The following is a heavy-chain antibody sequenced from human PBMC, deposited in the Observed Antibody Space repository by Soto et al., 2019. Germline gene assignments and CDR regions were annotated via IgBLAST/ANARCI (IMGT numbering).Heavy chain of an antibody. D-gene: IGHD2-21*02. J-gene: IGHJ4*02. Sequence: EVQLVESGGGLVQPGGSLRLSCAASGFTCSLYTMNWVRQAPGKGLEWVSSISSSSSYIYYADSVKGRFTISRDNAKNSLSLQMNSLRAEDTAVYYCARDPFCDYYFAYWGQGTLVTVSS. CDR2: ISSSSSYI. V-gene: IGHV3-21*01. CDR1: GFTCSLYT. CDR3: ARDPFCDYYFAY.